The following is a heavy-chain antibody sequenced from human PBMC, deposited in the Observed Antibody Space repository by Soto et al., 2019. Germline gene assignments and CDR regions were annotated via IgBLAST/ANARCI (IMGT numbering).Heavy chain of an antibody. D-gene: IGHD4-17*01. V-gene: IGHV4-39*01. CDR2: VEYGGST. J-gene: IGHJ5*02. CDR3: ARHVRGAVTMNWFDP. Sequence: QLQESGPGLVKPSETLSLTCTVSGGSIISSNFYWGWIRQPPGKGLEWIGSVEYGGSTYDNPSLTSRVTLAAATSKPPFSLNLTSVTAADTAIYYCARHVRGAVTMNWFDPWGHGTLVTVSS. CDR1: GGSIISSNFY.